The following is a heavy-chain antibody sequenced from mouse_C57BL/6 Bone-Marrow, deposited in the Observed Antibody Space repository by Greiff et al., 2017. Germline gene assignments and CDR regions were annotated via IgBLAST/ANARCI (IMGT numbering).Heavy chain of an antibody. Sequence: QVQLQQPGAELVMPGASVKLSCKASGYTFTSYWMNWVKQRPGQGLEWIGDIDPSDSYTNYNQKFKGKSTLTVDTSSSTAYMQLSSLTSEDSAVCYCAPLLPTGFDYWGQGTTLTVSS. CDR1: GYTFTSYW. CDR3: APLLPTGFDY. D-gene: IGHD1-2*01. V-gene: IGHV1-69*01. CDR2: IDPSDSYT. J-gene: IGHJ2*01.